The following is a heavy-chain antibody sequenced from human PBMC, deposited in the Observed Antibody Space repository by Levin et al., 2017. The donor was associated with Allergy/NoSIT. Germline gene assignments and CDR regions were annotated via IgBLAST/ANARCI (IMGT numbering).Heavy chain of an antibody. J-gene: IGHJ4*02. CDR3: AKGSDAARPYYFDC. Sequence: PGGSLRLSCAASGFTFNNYAMSWVRQAPGTGLEWVSAITDSGGSTYHADSVKGRFTISRDNSKNTLYLQMNSLRAEDTAIYFCAKGSDAARPYYFDCWGQGTLVTVSS. CDR2: ITDSGGST. V-gene: IGHV3-23*01. CDR1: GFTFNNYA. D-gene: IGHD6-6*01.